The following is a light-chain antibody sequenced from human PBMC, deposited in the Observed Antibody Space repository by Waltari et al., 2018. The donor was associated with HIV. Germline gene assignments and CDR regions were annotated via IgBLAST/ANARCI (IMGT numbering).Light chain of an antibody. CDR3: QAWGSTTSGV. CDR1: ELGDKY. J-gene: IGLJ2*01. V-gene: IGLV3-1*01. Sequence: SYEVTQPPSVPVSPGHTATITSSGYELGDKYTCWYQHKPGQSPLLVIYQDHKRPSGIPERFSGSSSGHTATLTISGSLPMDEADYYCQAWGSTTSGVFGRGTKLTVL. CDR2: QDH.